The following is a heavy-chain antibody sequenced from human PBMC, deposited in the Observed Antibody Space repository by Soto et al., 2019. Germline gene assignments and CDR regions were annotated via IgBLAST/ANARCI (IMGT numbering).Heavy chain of an antibody. V-gene: IGHV3-23*01. J-gene: IGHJ4*02. CDR2: ISGSGGST. Sequence: GGSLRLSCAASGFTFSSYAMSWVRQAPGKGLEWVSAISGSGGSTYYADSVKGRFTISRDNSKNTLYLQMNSLRAEDTAVYYCAKDPLPDYDFWSRYNYFDFWGKGTLVTVSS. D-gene: IGHD3-3*01. CDR3: AKDPLPDYDFWSRYNYFDF. CDR1: GFTFSSYA.